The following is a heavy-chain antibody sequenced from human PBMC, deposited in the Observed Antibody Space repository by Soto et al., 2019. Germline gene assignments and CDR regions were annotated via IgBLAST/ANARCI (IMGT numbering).Heavy chain of an antibody. D-gene: IGHD2-2*01. V-gene: IGHV3-15*01. CDR3: VQVLHHAKRWFDS. CDR2: IKSRTENETR. CDR1: GVTFSNVW. J-gene: IGHJ5*01. Sequence: GGSLRLSGAASGVTFSNVWVSWVRQGPGKGLEWLGRIKSRTENETRDYASPARGRFIISRDDSKNMLSLQLNRLKSEDTGVPYCVQVLHHAKRWFDSCGQGTPVTVSP.